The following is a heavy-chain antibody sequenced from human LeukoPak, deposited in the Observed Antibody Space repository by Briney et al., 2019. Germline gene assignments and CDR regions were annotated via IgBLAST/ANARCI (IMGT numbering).Heavy chain of an antibody. D-gene: IGHD3-9*01. Sequence: GGSLRLSCAASGFTFDDYAMHWVRQAPGKGLEWVSGISWNSGSIGYADSVKGRFTISRDNAKNSLYLQMNSLRAEDTALYYCAKDLQPDLVIGLDYWGQGTLVTVSS. V-gene: IGHV3-9*01. J-gene: IGHJ4*02. CDR2: ISWNSGSI. CDR1: GFTFDDYA. CDR3: AKDLQPDLVIGLDY.